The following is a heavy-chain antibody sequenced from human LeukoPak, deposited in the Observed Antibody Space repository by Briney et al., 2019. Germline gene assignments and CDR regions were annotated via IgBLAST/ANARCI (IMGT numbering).Heavy chain of an antibody. J-gene: IGHJ6*03. Sequence: SGGSLRLSCAASGFTFSSYWMSWVRQAPGKGLEWVANIKQDGSEKYYVDSVKGRFTISRDNAKNSLYLQMDSLRAEDTAVYFCARDPYNGAYGNDYYYYMDAWGKGTTVTVSS. CDR3: ARDPYNGAYGNDYYYYMDA. CDR1: GFTFSSYW. CDR2: IKQDGSEK. V-gene: IGHV3-7*01. D-gene: IGHD5-12*01.